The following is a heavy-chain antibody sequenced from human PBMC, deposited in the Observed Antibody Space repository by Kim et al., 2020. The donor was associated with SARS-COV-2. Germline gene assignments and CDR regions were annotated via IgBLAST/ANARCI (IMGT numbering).Heavy chain of an antibody. CDR3: ARGLEGYISGWYFDY. Sequence: SKTLSLTCTVSGGSISSYYWSWIRQPPGKGLEWIGYIYYSGSTNYNPSLKSRVTMSVDTSKNQFSLKLSSVTAADTAVYYCARGLEGYISGWYFDYWGQGTLVTVSS. V-gene: IGHV4-59*13. J-gene: IGHJ4*02. CDR1: GGSISSYY. D-gene: IGHD6-19*01. CDR2: IYYSGST.